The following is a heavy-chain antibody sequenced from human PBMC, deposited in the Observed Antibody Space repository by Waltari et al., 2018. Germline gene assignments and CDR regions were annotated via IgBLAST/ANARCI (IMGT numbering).Heavy chain of an antibody. Sequence: EVQLVESGGGLVKPGGSLSLSCVVSGLNFRSYSLNWVRQAPGKGLEWVSYISDGSDYSYYADSVKGRFTISRDNAKNSLYLQMNRLRTDDTAVYYCARDFYCSDGRCTDYWGQGTLVTVSS. V-gene: IGHV3-21*01. CDR2: ISDGSDYS. D-gene: IGHD2-15*01. J-gene: IGHJ4*02. CDR3: ARDFYCSDGRCTDY. CDR1: GLNFRSYS.